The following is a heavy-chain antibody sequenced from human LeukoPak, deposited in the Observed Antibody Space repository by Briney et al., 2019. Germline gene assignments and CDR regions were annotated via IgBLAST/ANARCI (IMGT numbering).Heavy chain of an antibody. Sequence: GGSLRLSCAASGFTFTSCGMHWVRQAPGKGLEWVAVIWYDGSNKYYADSVKGRFTISRDNSKNTLYLQMNSLRAEDTAVYYCARDRGYSGYDLSYWGQGTLVTVSS. CDR1: GFTFTSCG. CDR3: ARDRGYSGYDLSY. D-gene: IGHD5-12*01. CDR2: IWYDGSNK. V-gene: IGHV3-33*01. J-gene: IGHJ4*02.